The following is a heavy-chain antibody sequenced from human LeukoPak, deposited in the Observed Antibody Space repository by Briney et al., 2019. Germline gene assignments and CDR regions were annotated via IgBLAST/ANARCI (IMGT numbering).Heavy chain of an antibody. CDR2: ISSSSSHI. J-gene: IGHJ4*02. V-gene: IGHV3-21*01. CDR3: ARDGRDCSSSSCYLDY. CDR1: GFTFSSYS. D-gene: IGHD2-2*01. Sequence: GGSLRLSCGASGFTFSSYSMNWVRQAPGKGLEWVSSISSSSSHIYYADSVKGRFTISRDNAKNSLYLQMNSLRAEDTAVYYCARDGRDCSSSSCYLDYWGQGTLVTASS.